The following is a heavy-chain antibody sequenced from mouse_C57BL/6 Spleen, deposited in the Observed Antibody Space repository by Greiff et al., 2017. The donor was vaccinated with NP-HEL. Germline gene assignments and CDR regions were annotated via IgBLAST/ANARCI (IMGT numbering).Heavy chain of an antibody. CDR1: GYTFTSYW. J-gene: IGHJ2*01. D-gene: IGHD2-10*02. Sequence: VQLQQPGAELVKPGASVKLSCKASGYTFTSYWMHWVKQRPGQGLEWIGMIHPNSGSTNYNEKFKSKATLTVDKSSSTAYMQLSSLTSEDSAVYYCARWGEYYYFDYWGQGTTLTVSS. CDR3: ARWGEYYYFDY. CDR2: IHPNSGST. V-gene: IGHV1-64*01.